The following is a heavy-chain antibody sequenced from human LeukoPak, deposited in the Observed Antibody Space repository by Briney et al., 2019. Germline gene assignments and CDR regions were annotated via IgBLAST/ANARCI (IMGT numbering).Heavy chain of an antibody. J-gene: IGHJ4*02. V-gene: IGHV3-33*08. Sequence: PGGSLRLSCVASGFTFSRYGMHWVRQAPGKGLEWVAVIWYDGSNKYYADSVKGRFTISRDNSKNTLYLQMNSLRAEDTAVYYCASRSPALDYWGQGTLVTVSS. D-gene: IGHD2-2*01. CDR1: GFTFSRYG. CDR3: ASRSPALDY. CDR2: IWYDGSNK.